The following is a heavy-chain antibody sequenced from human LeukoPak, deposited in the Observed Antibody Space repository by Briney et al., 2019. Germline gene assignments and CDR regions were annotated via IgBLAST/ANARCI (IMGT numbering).Heavy chain of an antibody. V-gene: IGHV4-4*07. D-gene: IGHD4-17*01. J-gene: IGHJ3*02. CDR1: GGSISSYY. Sequence: KPSETLSLTCTVSGGSISSYYWSWIRQPAGKGLGWIGRIYTSGSTNYNPSLKSRVTMSVDTSKNQFSLKLSSVTAADTAVYYCARDGDYGDYVAFDIWGQGTMVTVSS. CDR3: ARDGDYGDYVAFDI. CDR2: IYTSGST.